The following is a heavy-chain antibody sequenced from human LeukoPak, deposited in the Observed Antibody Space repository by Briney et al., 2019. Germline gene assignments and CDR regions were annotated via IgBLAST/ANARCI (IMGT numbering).Heavy chain of an antibody. J-gene: IGHJ3*02. CDR1: GFTFSAYW. Sequence: GGSLRLSCAASGFTFSAYWMSWVRQAPGKGLNWVANIKQDGSEKYYVDSVKGRFTISRDNAKNSLYLQMNSLRVEDTAVYYCTRYIADSSGSPSPSAFNIWGQGTIVTVSS. D-gene: IGHD3-22*01. V-gene: IGHV3-7*02. CDR2: IKQDGSEK. CDR3: TRYIADSSGSPSPSAFNI.